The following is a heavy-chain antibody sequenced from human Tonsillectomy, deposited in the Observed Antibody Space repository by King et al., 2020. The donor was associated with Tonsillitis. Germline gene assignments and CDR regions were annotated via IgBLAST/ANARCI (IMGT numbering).Heavy chain of an antibody. Sequence: VQLVESGGGLVQPGGSLRLSCAASGFTFNTYAMSWVRQAPGKGLEWVSAISGSGNNTYYTDSVKGRCTISRDNSKNTLYLQMNSLRAEDTAVYYCAKDRIGRWGYWGQGTLVTVSS. D-gene: IGHD4-23*01. J-gene: IGHJ4*02. CDR1: GFTFNTYA. CDR3: AKDRIGRWGY. V-gene: IGHV3-23*04. CDR2: ISGSGNNT.